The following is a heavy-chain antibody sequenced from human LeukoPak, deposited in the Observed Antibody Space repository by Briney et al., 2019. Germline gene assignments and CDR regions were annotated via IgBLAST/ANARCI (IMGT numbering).Heavy chain of an antibody. Sequence: ASVKVSCKASGYTFVGYYLHWVRQAPGQGLEWMAWIDPYTGNTHYAQKFQGRITMTRDTSLSTTYMELNWLTSDDTALYYCAREYSASEHWGQGTLVTVSS. D-gene: IGHD5-12*01. CDR2: IDPYTGNT. CDR1: GYTFVGYY. CDR3: AREYSASEH. V-gene: IGHV1-2*02. J-gene: IGHJ1*01.